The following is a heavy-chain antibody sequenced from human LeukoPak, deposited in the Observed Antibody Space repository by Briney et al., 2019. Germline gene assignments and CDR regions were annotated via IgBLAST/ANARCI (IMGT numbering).Heavy chain of an antibody. J-gene: IGHJ4*02. Sequence: GGSLRLSCAASGFTFSSYWMSWVRQAPGKGLEWVANTKQDGSEKYYVDSVKGRFTISRDNAKNSLYLQMNSLRAEDTAVYYCAREVEMATIIYFDYWGQGTLVTVSS. CDR1: GFTFSSYW. V-gene: IGHV3-7*01. D-gene: IGHD5-24*01. CDR2: TKQDGSEK. CDR3: AREVEMATIIYFDY.